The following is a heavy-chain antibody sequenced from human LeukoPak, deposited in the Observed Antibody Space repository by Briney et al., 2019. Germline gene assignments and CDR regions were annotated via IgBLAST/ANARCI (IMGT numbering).Heavy chain of an antibody. V-gene: IGHV3-21*04. D-gene: IGHD3-22*01. CDR2: ISVTTTFI. CDR1: GFNLSNYN. J-gene: IGHJ4*02. CDR3: AKKGYYDGSGYYMYYFDH. Sequence: GGSLRLSCAASGFNLSNYNMNWVRQVPGKGLEWVSSISVTTTFIYYADSVKGRFTISRDNAKNSLYLQMNTLRVDDTAVYYCAKKGYYDGSGYYMYYFDHWGQGTLVTVSS.